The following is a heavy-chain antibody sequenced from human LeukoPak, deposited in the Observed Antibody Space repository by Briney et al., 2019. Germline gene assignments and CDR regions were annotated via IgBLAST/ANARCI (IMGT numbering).Heavy chain of an antibody. CDR2: IYYSGST. Sequence: SETLSLTCTVSGGSISSSSYYWGWIRQPPGKGLEWIGSIYYSGSTYYNPSLKSRVTISVDRSKNQFSLKLSSVTAADTAVYYCARGYCSGGSCYSSYYYSYMDVWGKGTTVTVSS. CDR3: ARGYCSGGSCYSSYYYSYMDV. D-gene: IGHD2-15*01. CDR1: GGSISSSSYY. J-gene: IGHJ6*03. V-gene: IGHV4-39*07.